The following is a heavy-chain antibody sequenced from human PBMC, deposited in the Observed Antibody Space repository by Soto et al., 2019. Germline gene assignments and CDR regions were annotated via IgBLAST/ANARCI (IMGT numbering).Heavy chain of an antibody. D-gene: IGHD6-19*01. Sequence: ESLKISCKGSGYSFTSYWISWVRQMPGKGLEWMGRIDPSDSYTNYSPSFQGHVTISADKSISTAYLQWSSLKASDTAMYYCATSVRDYYGMDVWGQGTTVADSS. CDR3: ATSVRDYYGMDV. CDR2: IDPSDSYT. J-gene: IGHJ6*02. V-gene: IGHV5-10-1*01. CDR1: GYSFTSYW.